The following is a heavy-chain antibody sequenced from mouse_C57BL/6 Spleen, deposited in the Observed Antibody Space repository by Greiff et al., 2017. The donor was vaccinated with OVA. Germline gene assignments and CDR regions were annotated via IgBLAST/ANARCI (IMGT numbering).Heavy chain of an antibody. CDR3: ARNLGYWYFDV. V-gene: IGHV2-2*01. J-gene: IGHJ1*03. Sequence: VQLVESGPGLVQPSQSLSITCTVSGFSLTSYGVHWVRQSPGKGLEWLGVIWSGGSTDYNAAFISRLSISKDNSKSQVFFKMNRLQADDTAIYYCARNLGYWYFDVWGTVTTVTVSA. CDR2: IWSGGST. CDR1: GFSLTSYG.